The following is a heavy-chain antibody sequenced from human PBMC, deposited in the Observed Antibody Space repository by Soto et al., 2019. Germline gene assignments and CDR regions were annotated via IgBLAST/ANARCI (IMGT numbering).Heavy chain of an antibody. CDR3: ARSSLVGATRYYYYYGMDV. CDR2: IIPIFGTA. V-gene: IGHV1-69*13. J-gene: IGHJ6*02. D-gene: IGHD1-26*01. Sequence: SVKVSCNASGGTFSSYAISWVRQAPGQGLEWMGGIIPIFGTANYAQKFQGRVTITADESTSTAYMELSSLRSEDTAVYYCARSSLVGATRYYYYYGMDVWGHGTTVTVSS. CDR1: GGTFSSYA.